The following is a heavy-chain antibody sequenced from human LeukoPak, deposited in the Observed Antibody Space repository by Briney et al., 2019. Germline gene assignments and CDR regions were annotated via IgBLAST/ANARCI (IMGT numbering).Heavy chain of an antibody. V-gene: IGHV4-61*02. CDR3: ARVKLWSPFDY. D-gene: IGHD5-18*01. CDR1: GGSISSGSYY. Sequence: PSQTLSLTCTVSGGSISSGSYYWPWIRQPAGKGLEWIGRISTTGSTNYNPSLKSRVTISVDTSTNQFSLKLSSVTAADTAVYYCARVKLWSPFDYWGQGTLVTVSS. CDR2: ISTTGST. J-gene: IGHJ4*02.